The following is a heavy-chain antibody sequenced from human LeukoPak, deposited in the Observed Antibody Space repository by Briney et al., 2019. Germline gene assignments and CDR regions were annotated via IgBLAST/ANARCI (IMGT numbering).Heavy chain of an antibody. CDR2: IYTSGST. V-gene: IGHV4-4*07. J-gene: IGHJ5*02. Sequence: SETLSLTCTVSGGSISSYYWSCIRQPAGKGLEWIGGIYTSGSTNYNPSLKSRVTMSVDTSKNQFSLKLSSVTAADTAVYYCARGGAAGFTVYGGSVNWFDPWGQGTLVTVSS. CDR1: GGSISSYY. D-gene: IGHD2-8*01. CDR3: ARGGAAGFTVYGGSVNWFDP.